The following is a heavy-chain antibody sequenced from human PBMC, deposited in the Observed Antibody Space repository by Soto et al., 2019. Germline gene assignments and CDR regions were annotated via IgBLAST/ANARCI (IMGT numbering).Heavy chain of an antibody. J-gene: IGHJ4*02. D-gene: IGHD3-10*01. CDR3: AKMSAPITMVRGALDY. V-gene: IGHV3-30*18. CDR2: ISYDGKTK. Sequence: QVHLVESGGGVVQPGGSLRLSCAATEFASSSYAMHWVRQAPGKGLEWVAGISYDGKTKYYGDSVTGRFTVSRDNPRNTMYLQMSGLKPEDTALYYCAKMSAPITMVRGALDYWGQGTLVTVSS. CDR1: EFASSSYA.